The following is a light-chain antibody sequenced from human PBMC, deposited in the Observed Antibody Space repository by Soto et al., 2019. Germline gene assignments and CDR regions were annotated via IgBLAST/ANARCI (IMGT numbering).Light chain of an antibody. V-gene: IGLV2-14*01. J-gene: IGLJ3*02. Sequence: QSALTQPASVSGSPGQSITISCTGTSSDVGGYNYVSWYQQHPGKAPKLVIYDVTNRPSGVSNRFSGSKSGNTASLTISGLQAEDEADYYCCSYTIFSTVLFGGGTTVTVL. CDR1: SSDVGGYNY. CDR2: DVT. CDR3: CSYTIFSTVL.